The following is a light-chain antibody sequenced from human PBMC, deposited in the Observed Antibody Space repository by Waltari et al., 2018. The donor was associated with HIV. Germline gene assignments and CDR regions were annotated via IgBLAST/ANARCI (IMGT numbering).Light chain of an antibody. J-gene: IGLJ2*01. CDR2: DAS. V-gene: IGLV2-11*01. Sequence: QSALTQPRSLSGSPGQSVTISCTGTSSDVGSYNYVSWYQHHPGKAPNLILYDASERPSGVPDRFSGSKSGNTASLTISGLQAEDEADYYCCSYAGTYTFVVFGGGTKLTVL. CDR1: SSDVGSYNY. CDR3: CSYAGTYTFVV.